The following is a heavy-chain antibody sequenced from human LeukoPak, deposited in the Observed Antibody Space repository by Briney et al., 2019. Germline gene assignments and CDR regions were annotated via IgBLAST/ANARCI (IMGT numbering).Heavy chain of an antibody. CDR2: VSHSGNT. Sequence: SETLSLTCAVYGGSFNDYYWSWIRQPPGKGLEWIGEVSHSGNTNYNPSLKSRVTISVDTSKNQFSLKLSSVTAADTAVYYCARGTSHSSRMDVWGQGTTVTVSS. J-gene: IGHJ6*02. D-gene: IGHD2-15*01. CDR1: GGSFNDYY. CDR3: ARGTSHSSRMDV. V-gene: IGHV4-34*01.